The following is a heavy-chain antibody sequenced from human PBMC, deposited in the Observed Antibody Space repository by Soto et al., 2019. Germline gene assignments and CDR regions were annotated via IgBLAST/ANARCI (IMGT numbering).Heavy chain of an antibody. V-gene: IGHV4-59*08. D-gene: IGHD7-27*01. J-gene: IGHJ4*02. Sequence: QVQLQESGPGLVKPSETLSLTCTVSGGSISSYYWSWIRQPPGKGLEWIGYIYYSGSTNYNPSLKSRVTISVDTSKNQFSLKLSSVTAADTAVYYCARRSGSCFVYWGQGTLVTVSS. CDR2: IYYSGST. CDR1: GGSISSYY. CDR3: ARRSGSCFVY.